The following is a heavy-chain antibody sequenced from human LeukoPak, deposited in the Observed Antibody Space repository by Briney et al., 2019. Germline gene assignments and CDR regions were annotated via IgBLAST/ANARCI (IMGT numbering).Heavy chain of an antibody. Sequence: PSETLSLTCTVSGGSLSSSSYYWGWIRQPPGKGLEWIGSIYYSGSTYYNPSLKSRVTISVDTSKNQFSLKLSSETAADTGVYYCATAPSSFSGMDVWGKGTTVTVSS. V-gene: IGHV4-39*01. J-gene: IGHJ6*03. CDR3: ATAPSSFSGMDV. D-gene: IGHD6-6*01. CDR1: GGSLSSSSYY. CDR2: IYYSGST.